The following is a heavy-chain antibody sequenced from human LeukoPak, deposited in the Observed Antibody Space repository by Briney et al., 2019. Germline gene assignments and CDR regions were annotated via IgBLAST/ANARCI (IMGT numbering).Heavy chain of an antibody. J-gene: IGHJ4*02. D-gene: IGHD1-26*01. Sequence: ASVKVSCKTSGYTVTSYGIGWVRRAPGQGLEWMAWISGYNGNTNYAQKLQGRVTVTTDTSTSTASMELRSLRSDDTAVYYCTRDRSASGSQNYWGQGTLVTVSS. V-gene: IGHV1-18*01. CDR3: TRDRSASGSQNY. CDR1: GYTVTSYG. CDR2: ISGYNGNT.